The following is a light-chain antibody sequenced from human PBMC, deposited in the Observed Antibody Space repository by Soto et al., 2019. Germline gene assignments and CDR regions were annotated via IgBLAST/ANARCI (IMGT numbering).Light chain of an antibody. CDR1: QSVGSN. J-gene: IGKJ3*01. CDR2: SAS. Sequence: EIVMTQSPATLSVSPGGRATLSCRASQSVGSNLAWYQQKPGQAPRLLFYSASTRATDVPARFSGSGSGTESTLTISSLQPDDFAVYYCQHYHEWPPGVTFGPGNKVDVK. V-gene: IGKV3-15*01. CDR3: QHYHEWPPGVT.